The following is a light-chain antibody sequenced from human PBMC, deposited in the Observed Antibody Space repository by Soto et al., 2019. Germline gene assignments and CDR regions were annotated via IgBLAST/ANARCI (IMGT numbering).Light chain of an antibody. CDR3: QHYGSSPET. CDR2: DAS. V-gene: IGKV3-20*01. CDR1: QSVSSSQ. Sequence: EIVLTQSPGTLSLSPGERATLSCRASQSVSSSQLAWYQQRRGQAPRLLMYDASIRATGIPDRFSGSGSGTDFTLTISRLEPEDFAVYYCQHYGSSPETFGPGTKVDSK. J-gene: IGKJ1*01.